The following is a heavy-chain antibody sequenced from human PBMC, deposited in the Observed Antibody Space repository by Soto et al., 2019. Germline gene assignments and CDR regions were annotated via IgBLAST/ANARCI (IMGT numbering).Heavy chain of an antibody. CDR1: GLTFSNAW. CDR3: TTDQLRYTTTDY. V-gene: IGHV3-15*07. Sequence: PGGSLRLSCAASGLTFSNAWMNWVRQAPGKGLEWVGRIKSKTDGGTTDYAAPVKGRFTISRDDSKNTLYLQMNSLKTEDTAVYYCTTDQLRYTTTDYWGQGTLVTVSS. J-gene: IGHJ4*02. D-gene: IGHD5-18*01. CDR2: IKSKTDGGTT.